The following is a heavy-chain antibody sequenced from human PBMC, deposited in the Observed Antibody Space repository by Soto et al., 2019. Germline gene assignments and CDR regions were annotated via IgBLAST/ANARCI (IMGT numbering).Heavy chain of an antibody. J-gene: IGHJ4*02. D-gene: IGHD3-16*01. Sequence: GESLKISCKGSGYSFTSYWIGWVRQMPGKGLEWMGIIYPGDSDTRYSPSFQGQVTISADKSISTAYLQWSSLKASDTAMYYCVLRLHLGELPHRVDYWGQGTLVTVSS. CDR1: GYSFTSYW. V-gene: IGHV5-51*01. CDR3: VLRLHLGELPHRVDY. CDR2: IYPGDSDT.